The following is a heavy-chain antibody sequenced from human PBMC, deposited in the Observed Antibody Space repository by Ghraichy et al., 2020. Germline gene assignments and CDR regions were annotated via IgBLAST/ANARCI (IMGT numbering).Heavy chain of an antibody. CDR3: ARVRDYDILTGRPDAFDI. CDR2: IYYSGST. V-gene: IGHV4-59*01. J-gene: IGHJ3*02. CDR1: GGSISSYY. Sequence: SETLSLTCTVSGGSISSYYWSWIRQPPGKGLEWIGYIYYSGSTNYNPSLKSRVTISVDTSKNQFSLKLSSVTAADTAVYYCARVRDYDILTGRPDAFDIWGQGTMVTVSS. D-gene: IGHD3-9*01.